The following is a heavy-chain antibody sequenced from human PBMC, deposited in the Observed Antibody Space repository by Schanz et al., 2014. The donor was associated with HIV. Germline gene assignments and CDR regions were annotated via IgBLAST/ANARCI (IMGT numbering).Heavy chain of an antibody. CDR2: ISYDGSNK. D-gene: IGHD3-10*01. CDR1: GFTFSSYA. Sequence: QVQLVESGGGVVQPGRSLRLSCEASGFTFSSYAMHWVRQAPGRGLEWVAAISYDGSNKYYAASVKGRFTISRDNSKNTLYLQMNSLRAEDTAVYYCARGSGPYFYYYGMDVWGQGTTVTVSS. CDR3: ARGSGPYFYYYGMDV. J-gene: IGHJ6*02. V-gene: IGHV3-30-3*01.